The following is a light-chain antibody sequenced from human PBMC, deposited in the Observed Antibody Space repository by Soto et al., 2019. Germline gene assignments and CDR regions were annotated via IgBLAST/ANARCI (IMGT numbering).Light chain of an antibody. CDR1: QSVSSY. V-gene: IGKV3-11*02. J-gene: IGKJ4*01. CDR2: DPS. Sequence: EIVLTQSPATLSLSPGERATLSCRARQSVSSYLAWYQQTPGQATRRLIYDPSNRATAIPARFSGSGSGRAFTLTISSSEPADVAVYYCQQRSNWPPLTFGGGTKVEIK. CDR3: QQRSNWPPLT.